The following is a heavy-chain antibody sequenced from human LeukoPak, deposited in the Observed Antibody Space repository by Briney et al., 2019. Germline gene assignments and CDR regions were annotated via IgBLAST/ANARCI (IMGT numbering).Heavy chain of an antibody. CDR3: MRDYMGWFDP. V-gene: IGHV3-23*01. CDR1: GFTFSTYA. Sequence: GGSLRLSCAASGFTFSTYAMSWVRQAPGKGLEWVSSILNSGATTYYADSVKGRFTISRDTASNTMHLEMNNLRIEDTAVYYCMRDYMGWFDPWGQGSLVTVSS. D-gene: IGHD3-10*01. CDR2: ILNSGATT. J-gene: IGHJ5*02.